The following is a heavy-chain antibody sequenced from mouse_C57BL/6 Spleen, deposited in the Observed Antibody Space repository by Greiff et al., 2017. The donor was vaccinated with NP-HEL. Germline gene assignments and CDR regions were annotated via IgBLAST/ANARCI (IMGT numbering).Heavy chain of an antibody. J-gene: IGHJ4*01. D-gene: IGHD3-3*01. CDR1: GFTFSSYG. V-gene: IGHV5-6*01. CDR3: ALGWVDYYAMDY. Sequence: EVQLQESGGDLVKPGGSLKLSCAASGFTFSSYGLSWVRQTPDKRLEWVATISSGGSYTYYPDSVKGRFTISRDNAKNTLYLQMSSLKSEDTAMYYCALGWVDYYAMDYWGQGTSVTVSS. CDR2: ISSGGSYT.